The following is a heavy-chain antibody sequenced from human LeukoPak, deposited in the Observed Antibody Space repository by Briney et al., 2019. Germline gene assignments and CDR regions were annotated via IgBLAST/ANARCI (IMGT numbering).Heavy chain of an antibody. CDR3: ARGIVGAKDAFDI. V-gene: IGHV3-21*01. D-gene: IGHD1-26*01. CDR2: ISSSSSYI. Sequence: PGGSLRLSCAASGFTFSSYSMNWVRQAPGKGLEWVSSISSSSSYIYYADSVKGRFTISRDNAKSSLYLQMNSLRAEDTAVYYCARGIVGAKDAFDIWGQGTMVTVSS. CDR1: GFTFSSYS. J-gene: IGHJ3*02.